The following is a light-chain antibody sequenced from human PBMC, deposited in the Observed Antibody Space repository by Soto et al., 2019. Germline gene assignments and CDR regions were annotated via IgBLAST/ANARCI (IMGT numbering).Light chain of an antibody. CDR1: QSVSSSHSIY. V-gene: IGKV3-20*01. Sequence: EIVLTQSPGTLSLSPGERATLSCRASQSVSSSHSIYLAWYQQKPGQAPRLLIYDASSRATGIPDRFSGSGSGTDFTLTISRLEPEDFAVYYCHHYGSSPIFTFGPGTKVDIK. CDR2: DAS. J-gene: IGKJ3*01. CDR3: HHYGSSPIFT.